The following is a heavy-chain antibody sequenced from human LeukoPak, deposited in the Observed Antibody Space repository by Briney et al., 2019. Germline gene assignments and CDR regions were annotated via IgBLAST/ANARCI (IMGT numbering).Heavy chain of an antibody. D-gene: IGHD2-21*02. CDR3: ARFAYCGGDCYSALDY. CDR1: GFTFSSYE. CDR2: ISSSGSTI. J-gene: IGHJ4*02. V-gene: IGHV3-48*03. Sequence: PGGSLRLSCAASGFTFSSYEMNWVRQAPGKGLEWVSYISSSGSTIYYADSVKGRFTISRDNAKNSLYLQMNSLRAEDTAVYYCARFAYCGGDCYSALDYWGQGTLVTVSS.